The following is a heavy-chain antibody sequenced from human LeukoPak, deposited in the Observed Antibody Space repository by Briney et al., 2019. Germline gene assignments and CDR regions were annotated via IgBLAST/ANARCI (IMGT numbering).Heavy chain of an antibody. Sequence: ASVKVSCKASGYTFTSYGISWVRHAPGQGLEWMGWISAYNGNTNYAQKLQGRVTMTTDTSTSTAYMELRSLRSDDTAVYYCARAKGPIAAAGTPRRSVFDYWGQGTLVTVSS. J-gene: IGHJ4*02. D-gene: IGHD6-13*01. CDR1: GYTFTSYG. CDR3: ARAKGPIAAAGTPRRSVFDY. V-gene: IGHV1-18*01. CDR2: ISAYNGNT.